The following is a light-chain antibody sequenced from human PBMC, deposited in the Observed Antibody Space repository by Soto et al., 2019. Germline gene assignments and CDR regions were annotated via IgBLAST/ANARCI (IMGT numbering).Light chain of an antibody. CDR3: LQRSARPST. CDR2: DAS. V-gene: IGKV3-11*01. Sequence: EIVLTQSPATLSLSPGDRATLSCRASQSVSSYLAWYQQKPGQAPRLLIYDASNRAASIPARFSGSGSGTDFTLTTTSLEPEDFAVYYCLQRSARPSTFGGGTKVEIK. J-gene: IGKJ4*01. CDR1: QSVSSY.